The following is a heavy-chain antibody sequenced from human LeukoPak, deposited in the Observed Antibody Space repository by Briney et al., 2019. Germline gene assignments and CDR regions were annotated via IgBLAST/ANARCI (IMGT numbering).Heavy chain of an antibody. J-gene: IGHJ5*02. Sequence: ASVKVSCKASGYTFTSYDINWVRQATGQGLEWMGWMNPNSGNTGYAQKFQGRVTMTRNTSISTAYMELSSLRSEDTAVYYCARDLGYCSGGSCYDNWFDPWGQGTLVTVSS. V-gene: IGHV1-8*01. CDR3: ARDLGYCSGGSCYDNWFDP. CDR1: GYTFTSYD. CDR2: MNPNSGNT. D-gene: IGHD2-15*01.